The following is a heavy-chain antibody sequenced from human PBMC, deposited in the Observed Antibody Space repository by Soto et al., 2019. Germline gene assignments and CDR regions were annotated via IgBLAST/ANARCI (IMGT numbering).Heavy chain of an antibody. CDR1: GWSFSGYY. V-gene: IGHV4-34*01. J-gene: IGHJ3*02. D-gene: IGHD3-22*01. CDR3: ARGPPRSYYYDSSGYYYGAHRAFDI. Sequence: PXETRSLTCAVYGWSFSGYYWSWIRQPPGKGLEWIGEINHSGSTNYNPSLKSRVTISVDTSKNQFSLKLSSVTAADTAVYYCARGPPRSYYYDSSGYYYGAHRAFDISGQGTMVTVSS. CDR2: INHSGST.